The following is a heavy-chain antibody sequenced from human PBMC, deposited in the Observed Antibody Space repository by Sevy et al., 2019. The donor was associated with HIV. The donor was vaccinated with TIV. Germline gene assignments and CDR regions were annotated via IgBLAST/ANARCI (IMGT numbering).Heavy chain of an antibody. D-gene: IGHD3-10*01. CDR1: GYSFTNYW. J-gene: IGHJ4*02. CDR2: IYPGDSDT. CDR3: VCSLKGPRDIYGPWLDFDY. Sequence: GESLKISCKGSGYSFTNYWIGWVRQMPGKGLEWMAIIYPGDSDTRYSPSFQGLVTISADKSISTANLQWSSLMASDTAMYYCVCSLKGPRDIYGPWLDFDYWGQGTLVTVSS. V-gene: IGHV5-51*01.